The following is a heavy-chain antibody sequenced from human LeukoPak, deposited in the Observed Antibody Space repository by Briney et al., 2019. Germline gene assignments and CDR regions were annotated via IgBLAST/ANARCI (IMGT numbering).Heavy chain of an antibody. CDR1: GGSIRSSSYY. J-gene: IGHJ4*02. D-gene: IGHD2-21*02. CDR2: IYYTGST. Sequence: SETLSLTCTVSGGSIRSSSYYWGWIRQPPGKGLEWIGSIYYTGSTYYNPSLKSRVTISVDTSKNQFSLKLSSVTAADTAVYYCARSFYSGGDYYMSGYWGQGTPVTVSS. V-gene: IGHV4-39*01. CDR3: ARSFYSGGDYYMSGY.